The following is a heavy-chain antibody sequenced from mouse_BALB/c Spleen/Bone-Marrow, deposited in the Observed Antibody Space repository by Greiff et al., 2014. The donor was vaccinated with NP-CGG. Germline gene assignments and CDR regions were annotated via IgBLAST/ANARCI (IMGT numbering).Heavy chain of an antibody. CDR2: IDPANGNT. D-gene: IGHD1-1*01. Sequence: EVQLQQSGAELVKPGASVKLSCTASGFNFKDTYMHWVKQRPEQGLEWIGRIDPANGNTKYDPKFQGKATITADTSSNTAYLQHSSMTYEDTAVYYYAAYYYGSSRFAYWGQGTLVTVSA. J-gene: IGHJ3*01. CDR3: AAYYYGSSRFAY. V-gene: IGHV14-3*02. CDR1: GFNFKDTY.